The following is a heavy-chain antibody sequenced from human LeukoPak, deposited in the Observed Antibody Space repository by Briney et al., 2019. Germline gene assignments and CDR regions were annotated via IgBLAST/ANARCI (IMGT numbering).Heavy chain of an antibody. CDR2: IYRGGDT. CDR3: ARDRRRDYHDSGSYDY. D-gene: IGHD3-10*01. Sequence: GGSLRLSCAASGFTVSTNYMGWVRQAPGKGLEWVSVIYRGGDTYYADSVKGRFTISRDTSKNTLYLQMNSLRAEDTAVYYCARDRRRDYHDSGSYDYWGQGTLVTVSS. CDR1: GFTVSTNY. V-gene: IGHV3-66*01. J-gene: IGHJ4*02.